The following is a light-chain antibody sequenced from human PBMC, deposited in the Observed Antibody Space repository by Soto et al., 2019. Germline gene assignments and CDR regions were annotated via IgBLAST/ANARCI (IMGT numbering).Light chain of an antibody. CDR3: SSYARSNNPPWV. J-gene: IGLJ3*02. CDR2: EVS. V-gene: IGLV2-8*01. Sequence: QSALTQPPSASGSPGQSVTISCTGTSSDVGGYNYVSWYQQHPGKAPKLMIYEVSKRPSGVPDRFSGSKSGNTASLTVSGLQAEDEADYYCSSYARSNNPPWVFGGGTKLTVL. CDR1: SSDVGGYNY.